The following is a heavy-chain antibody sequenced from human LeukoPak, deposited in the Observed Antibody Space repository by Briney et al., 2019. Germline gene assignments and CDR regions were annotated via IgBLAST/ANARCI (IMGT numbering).Heavy chain of an antibody. J-gene: IGHJ3*02. V-gene: IGHV1-2*02. D-gene: IGHD3-22*01. CDR2: INPNSGGT. CDR3: AGDYYDSSGFGAFDI. Sequence: ASVKVSCKASGYTFTAYYMHWVRQAPGQGLEWMGWINPNSGGTNYAQKFQGRGSMTRDTSISTAYMELSRLRSDDTAVYYCAGDYYDSSGFGAFDIWGQGTMVTVSS. CDR1: GYTFTAYY.